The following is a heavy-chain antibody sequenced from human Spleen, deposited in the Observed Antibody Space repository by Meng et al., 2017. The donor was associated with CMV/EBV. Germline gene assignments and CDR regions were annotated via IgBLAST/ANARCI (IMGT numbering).Heavy chain of an antibody. J-gene: IGHJ4*02. Sequence: ASVKVSCKASGYTFSGYYMHWVRQAPGLGLEWMGWVNPNSGGTNYAQKFQGRVTMTRDTSISTAYMELSRLRSDDTAVYYCARSDHSGYEYLFDYWGQGTLVTVSS. D-gene: IGHD5-12*01. CDR1: GYTFSGYY. CDR3: ARSDHSGYEYLFDY. CDR2: VNPNSGGT. V-gene: IGHV1-2*02.